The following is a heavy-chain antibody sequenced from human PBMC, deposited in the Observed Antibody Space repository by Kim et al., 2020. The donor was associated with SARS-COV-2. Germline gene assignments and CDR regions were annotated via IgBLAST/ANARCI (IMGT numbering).Heavy chain of an antibody. CDR1: GGSISSGGYY. CDR2: IYYSGST. V-gene: IGHV4-31*03. Sequence: SETLSLTCTVSGGSISSGGYYWSWIRQHPGKGLEWIWYIYYSGSTYYNPSLKSRVTISVDTSKNQFSLKLSSVTAADTAVYYCASDSGYYSFFDYWGQGTLVTVSS. J-gene: IGHJ4*02. CDR3: ASDSGYYSFFDY. D-gene: IGHD3-22*01.